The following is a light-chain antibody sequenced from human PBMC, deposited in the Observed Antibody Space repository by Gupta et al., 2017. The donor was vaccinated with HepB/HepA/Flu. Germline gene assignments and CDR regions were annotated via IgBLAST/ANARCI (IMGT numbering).Light chain of an antibody. J-gene: IGLJ1*01. CDR1: SSDVGGYNY. CDR3: SSYTSSSTYV. CDR2: DVI. V-gene: IGLV2-14*03. Sequence: QSALTQPASVSGSPGQLITISCTGTSSDVGGYNYVSWYQQHPGRAPKLMIYDVINRPSGVSNRFSGSKSGNTASLTISGLQAEDEADYYCSSYTSSSTYVFGTGTKVTVL.